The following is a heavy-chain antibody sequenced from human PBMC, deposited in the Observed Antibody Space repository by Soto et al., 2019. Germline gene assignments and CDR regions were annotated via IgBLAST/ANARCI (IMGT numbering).Heavy chain of an antibody. CDR2: ISYDGSNK. CDR3: ARDGGPAIVVVSGVFDI. Sequence: HPGGSLRLSCAASGFTFSSYAMHWVRQAPGKGLEWVAVISYDGSNKYYADSVKGRFTISRDNSKNTLYLQMNSLRAEDTAVYYCARDGGPAIVVVSGVFDIWGQGTMVTVSS. D-gene: IGHD3-22*01. J-gene: IGHJ3*02. V-gene: IGHV3-30-3*01. CDR1: GFTFSSYA.